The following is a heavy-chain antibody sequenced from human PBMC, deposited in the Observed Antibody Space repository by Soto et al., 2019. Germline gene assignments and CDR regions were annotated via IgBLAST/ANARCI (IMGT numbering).Heavy chain of an antibody. Sequence: PSETLSLTCTVTGGSISSSSYYWGWIRQPPGKGLEWIGSIYYSGSTYYNPSLKSRVTISVDTSKNQFSLELSSVTAADTAVYYCARTPNNCSGGSCHFDYWGQGTLVTVSS. CDR3: ARTPNNCSGGSCHFDY. J-gene: IGHJ4*02. CDR1: GGSISSSSYY. CDR2: IYYSGST. D-gene: IGHD2-15*01. V-gene: IGHV4-39*01.